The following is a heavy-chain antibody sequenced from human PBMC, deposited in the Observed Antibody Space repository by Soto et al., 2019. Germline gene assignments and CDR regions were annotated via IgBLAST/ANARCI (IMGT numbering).Heavy chain of an antibody. D-gene: IGHD3-16*01. CDR1: GGSISSYY. J-gene: IGHJ4*02. Sequence: PSETLSLTCTVSGGSISSYYWSWIRQPPGKGLEWIGYIYYSGSTNYNPSLKSRVTISVDTSNNQFSLKLSSVTAADTAVYYCARLYGFNGFDYWGQGTLVTVSS. V-gene: IGHV4-59*08. CDR2: IYYSGST. CDR3: ARLYGFNGFDY.